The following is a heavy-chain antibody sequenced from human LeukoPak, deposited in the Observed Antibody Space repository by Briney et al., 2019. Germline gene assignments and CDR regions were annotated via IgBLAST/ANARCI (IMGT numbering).Heavy chain of an antibody. Sequence: GGSLRLSCAASGFTFKGYWMSWVRQAPGKGLEWVANIQQDGSEKKYVDSVKGRFTISRDNAKNSLYLQVDSLRAEDTAVYYCVRLRYTYGKNFDCWGQGTLVTVSS. CDR1: GFTFKGYW. J-gene: IGHJ4*02. D-gene: IGHD5-18*01. CDR3: VRLRYTYGKNFDC. CDR2: IQQDGSEK. V-gene: IGHV3-7*01.